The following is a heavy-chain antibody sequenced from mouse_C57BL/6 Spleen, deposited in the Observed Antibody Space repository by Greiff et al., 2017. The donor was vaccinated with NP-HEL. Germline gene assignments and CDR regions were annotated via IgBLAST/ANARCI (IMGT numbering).Heavy chain of an antibody. V-gene: IGHV1-80*01. J-gene: IGHJ2*01. Sequence: QVQLQQSGAELVKPGASVKISCKASGYAFSSYWMNWVKQRPGKGLEWIGQIYPGDGDTNYNGKFKGKATLTADTSSSTAYMQLSNLTSEDSAVYFCARGVSDTTVVFGYWGQGTTLTVSS. CDR2: IYPGDGDT. CDR3: ARGVSDTTVVFGY. D-gene: IGHD1-1*01. CDR1: GYAFSSYW.